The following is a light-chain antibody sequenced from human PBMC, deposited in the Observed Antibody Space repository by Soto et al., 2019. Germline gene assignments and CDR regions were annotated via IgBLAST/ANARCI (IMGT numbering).Light chain of an antibody. J-gene: IGLJ2*01. CDR3: SAWDDSLRGLV. V-gene: IGLV1-47*02. Sequence: QSVLTQPPSASETPGQRITISCSGSSSNIGSNSVHWYQQLPGTAPKLLVHTNTQRPSGVPDRFSGSKSGTSASLAISGLRSEDEAYYNCSAWDDSLRGLVFGGGTQVTVL. CDR1: SSNIGSNS. CDR2: TNT.